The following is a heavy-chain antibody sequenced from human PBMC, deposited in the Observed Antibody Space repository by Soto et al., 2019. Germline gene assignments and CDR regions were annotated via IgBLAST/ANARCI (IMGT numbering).Heavy chain of an antibody. CDR3: ARWGTTGGLDV. CDR2: TSYDGSNN. V-gene: IGHV3-33*05. J-gene: IGHJ1*01. Sequence: QVQLVESGGGVVQPGTSLRLSCVGSGFTFRSYVIHWVRQAPGKGLEWVALTSYDGSNNTYGESVKGRFTIPGDNSRNTVDLQMDSRRREDTALYYCARWGTTGGLDVWGQGTVVSVSS. D-gene: IGHD3-16*01. CDR1: GFTFRSYV.